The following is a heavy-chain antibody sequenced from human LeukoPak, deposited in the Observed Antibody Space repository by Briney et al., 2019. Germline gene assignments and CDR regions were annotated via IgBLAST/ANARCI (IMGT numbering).Heavy chain of an antibody. CDR1: GFYFGGHA. CDR3: AREGTSGGYAQGSLHFDY. V-gene: IGHV3-48*04. D-gene: IGHD5-12*01. J-gene: IGHJ4*02. Sequence: GGSLRLSCVASGFYFGGHAMHWLRQAPGKGLEWVAYITYGSDTIFYADSVKGRFTVSRDNAKNSLYLQMNSLRAEDTAVYYCAREGTSGGYAQGSLHFDYWGQGTLVTVSS. CDR2: ITYGSDTI.